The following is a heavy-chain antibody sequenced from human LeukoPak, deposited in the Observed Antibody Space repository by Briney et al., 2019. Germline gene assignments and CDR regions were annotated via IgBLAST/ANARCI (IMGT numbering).Heavy chain of an antibody. CDR3: AGEDDSSGYRPFDI. CDR1: GYTFTGYY. V-gene: IGHV1-2*06. Sequence: ASVKVSCKASGYTFTGYYIHWVRQAPGQGLDWMGRINPNNGGTNYAQKFQGRVTMTRDMSMSTAYMELSRLRSDDTAVYYCAGEDDSSGYRPFDIWGQGTMVTVPS. CDR2: INPNNGGT. D-gene: IGHD3-22*01. J-gene: IGHJ3*02.